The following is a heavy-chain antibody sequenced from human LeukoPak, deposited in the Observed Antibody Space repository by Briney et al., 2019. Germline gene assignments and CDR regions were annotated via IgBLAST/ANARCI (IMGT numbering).Heavy chain of an antibody. CDR3: ARVGPSYYDFWSGYYTD. J-gene: IGHJ4*02. Sequence: ASETLSLTCTVSGGSISSYYWSWIRQPPGKGLEWIGYIYYSGSTNYNPSLKSRVTISVDTSKNQFSLKLSSVTAADTAVYYCARVGPSYYDFWSGYYTDWGQGTLVTVSS. CDR1: GGSISSYY. CDR2: IYYSGST. D-gene: IGHD3-3*01. V-gene: IGHV4-59*08.